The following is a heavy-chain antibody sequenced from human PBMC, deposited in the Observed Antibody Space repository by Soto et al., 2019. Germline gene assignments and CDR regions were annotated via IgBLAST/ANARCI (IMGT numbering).Heavy chain of an antibody. CDR1: GGSISSSSYY. CDR2: IYYSGST. Sequence: SETLSLTCTVSGGSISSSSYYWGWIRQPPGKGLEWIGSIYYSGSTYYNPSLKSRVTISVDTSKNQFSLKLNSVTAADTAVYYCARPLGTSGYGMDVWGQGTTVTVSS. V-gene: IGHV4-39*01. J-gene: IGHJ6*02. CDR3: ARPLGTSGYGMDV. D-gene: IGHD1-1*01.